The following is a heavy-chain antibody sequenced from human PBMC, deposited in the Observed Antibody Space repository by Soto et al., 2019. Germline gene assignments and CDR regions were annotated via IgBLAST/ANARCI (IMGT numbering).Heavy chain of an antibody. CDR2: ISYDGSNK. J-gene: IGHJ4*02. V-gene: IGHV3-30-3*01. Sequence: QVQLVESGGGVVQPRRSLRLSCAASGFTFSSYAMHWVRQAPGKGLEWVAVISYDGSNKYYADSVKGRFTISRDNSKNTLYLQMNSLRAEDTAVYYCARDLTYYDSSGEFDYWGQGTLVTVSS. CDR1: GFTFSSYA. CDR3: ARDLTYYDSSGEFDY. D-gene: IGHD3-22*01.